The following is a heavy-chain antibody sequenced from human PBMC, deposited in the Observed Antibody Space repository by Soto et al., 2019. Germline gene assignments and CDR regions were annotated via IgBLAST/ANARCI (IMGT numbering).Heavy chain of an antibody. CDR2: IIPIFGTA. Sequence: QVQLVQSGAEVKKPGSSVKVSCKASGGTFSSYAISWVRQAPGQGLEWMGGIIPIFGTANYAQKFQGRVTITADESTSTAYMELGSLRSEDTAVYYCARGDFPLRFGQWLAGNWFDPWGQGTLVTVSS. J-gene: IGHJ5*02. CDR3: ARGDFPLRFGQWLAGNWFDP. D-gene: IGHD6-19*01. V-gene: IGHV1-69*01. CDR1: GGTFSSYA.